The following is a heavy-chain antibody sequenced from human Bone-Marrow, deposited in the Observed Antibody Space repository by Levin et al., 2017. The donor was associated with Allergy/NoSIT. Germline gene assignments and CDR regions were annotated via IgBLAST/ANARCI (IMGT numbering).Heavy chain of an antibody. V-gene: IGHV4-39*07. J-gene: IGHJ3*02. CDR2: IDNSGRT. CDR1: GVSLSSSTDS. CDR3: ARDENFSSDAFDI. Sequence: SETLSLTCTVSGVSLSSSTDSWAWIRQAPGKGLEWIGNIDNSGRTYYHPSLKSRVTMSADTSKNQFSLNLTSVTAADTAVYFCARDENFSSDAFDIWGQGTMVIVSS. D-gene: IGHD6-6*01.